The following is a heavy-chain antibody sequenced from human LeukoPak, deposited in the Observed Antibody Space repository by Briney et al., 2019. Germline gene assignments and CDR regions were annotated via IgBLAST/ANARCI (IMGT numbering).Heavy chain of an antibody. CDR1: GYTFTGYY. J-gene: IGHJ3*02. D-gene: IGHD3-22*01. CDR3: ARSEYYYDSSGYSDAFDI. Sequence: ASVKVSCKASGYTFTGYYMHWMRQAPGQGLEWMGWINPNSGGTNYAQKFQGRVTMTRDTSISTAYMELSRLRSDDTAVYYCARSEYYYDSSGYSDAFDIWGQGTMVTVSS. CDR2: INPNSGGT. V-gene: IGHV1-2*02.